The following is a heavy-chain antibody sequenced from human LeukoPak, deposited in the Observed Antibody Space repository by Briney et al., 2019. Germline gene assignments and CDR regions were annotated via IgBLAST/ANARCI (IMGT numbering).Heavy chain of an antibody. V-gene: IGHV4-31*03. CDR2: IYYSGST. J-gene: IGHJ3*02. CDR1: GGSISSGGYY. CDR3: AREGIWQQLGDAFDI. Sequence: SETLSLTCTVSGGSISSGGYYWSWIRQHPGTGLEWIGYIYYSGSTYYNPSLKSRVTISVDTSKNQFSLKLSSVTAADTAVYYCAREGIWQQLGDAFDIWGQGTMVTVSS. D-gene: IGHD6-13*01.